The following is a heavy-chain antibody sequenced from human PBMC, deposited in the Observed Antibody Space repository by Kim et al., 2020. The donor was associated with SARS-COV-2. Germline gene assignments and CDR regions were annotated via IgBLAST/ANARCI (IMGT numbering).Heavy chain of an antibody. D-gene: IGHD2-2*01. CDR1: GGTFSSYT. CDR3: ARSVPAATGDYYYYGMDV. V-gene: IGHV1-69*02. Sequence: SVKVSCKASGGTFSSYTISWVRQAPGQGLEWMGRIIPILGIANYAQKFQGRVTITADKSTSTAYMELSSLRSEDTAVYYCARSVPAATGDYYYYGMDVWGQGTTVTVSS. J-gene: IGHJ6*02. CDR2: IIPILGIA.